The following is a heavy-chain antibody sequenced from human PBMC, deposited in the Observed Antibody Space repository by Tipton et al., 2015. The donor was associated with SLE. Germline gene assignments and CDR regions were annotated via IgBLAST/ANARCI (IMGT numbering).Heavy chain of an antibody. CDR1: GGSFSGHY. CDR2: INQSGST. V-gene: IGHV4-34*01. D-gene: IGHD5-18*01. CDR3: ARGRGSYGGYYYYYYMDV. J-gene: IGHJ6*03. Sequence: TLSLTCAVYGGSFSGHYWSWIRQPPGKGLEWIGEINQSGSTNYNPSLKSRVTMSVDTSRNQFSLKLSSVTAADTAVYYCARGRGSYGGYYYYYYMDVWGKGTTVTVSS.